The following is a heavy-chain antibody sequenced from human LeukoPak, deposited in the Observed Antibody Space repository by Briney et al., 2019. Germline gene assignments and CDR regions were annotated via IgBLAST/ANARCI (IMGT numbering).Heavy chain of an antibody. V-gene: IGHV4-61*01. CDR3: ARGRPYNVGLPPWFDP. J-gene: IGHJ5*02. Sequence: SETLSLTCTVSGGSISSGSYYWSWIRQPPGKGLEWIGYIYHSGSTKYNPSLKSRVTISVDTSKNQFSLKLSSMTAADTAVYYCARGRPYNVGLPPWFDPWGQGTLVTVSS. D-gene: IGHD1-14*01. CDR1: GGSISSGSYY. CDR2: IYHSGST.